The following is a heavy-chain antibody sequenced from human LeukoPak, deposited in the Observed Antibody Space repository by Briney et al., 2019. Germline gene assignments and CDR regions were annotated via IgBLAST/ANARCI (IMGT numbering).Heavy chain of an antibody. J-gene: IGHJ3*02. V-gene: IGHV4-59*08. CDR2: IYYSGST. D-gene: IGHD5-24*01. CDR3: ARLRRDGYNLWGGHAFDI. CDR1: GGSISSYY. Sequence: SSETLSLTCTVSGGSISSYYWSWIRQPPGKGLEWIGYIYYSGSTNYNPSLKSRVTISVDTSKNQFSLKLSSVTAADTAVYYCARLRRDGYNLWGGHAFDIWGQGTMVTVSS.